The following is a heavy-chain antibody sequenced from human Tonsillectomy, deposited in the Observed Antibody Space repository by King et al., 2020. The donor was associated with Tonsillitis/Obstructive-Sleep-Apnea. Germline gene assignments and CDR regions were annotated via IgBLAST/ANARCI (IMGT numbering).Heavy chain of an antibody. CDR1: GGTFDYYA. J-gene: IGHJ6*03. Sequence: VQLVESGAEMKKSGSTVKVSCKASGGTFDYYAISWVRQAPGQGLEWMGGIIPIFDTPKYALKFQGRVTIIADKSTSTVYMELSSLKSEDTAVYYCAMAWDPLPGYYYYYYMDVWGKGTTVTVSS. D-gene: IGHD1-26*01. CDR3: AMAWDPLPGYYYYYYMDV. CDR2: IIPIFDTP. V-gene: IGHV1-69*06.